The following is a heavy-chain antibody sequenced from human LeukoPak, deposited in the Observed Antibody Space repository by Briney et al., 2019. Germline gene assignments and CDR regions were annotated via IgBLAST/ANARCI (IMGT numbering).Heavy chain of an antibody. J-gene: IGHJ4*02. Sequence: SQTLSLTCTVSGGSISSGGYSWNWIRQPAGKGLEWIGRIYTSGSTNYNPSLKSRVTISVDTSKNQFSLKLSSVTAADTAVYYCARGSGGWEYFDYWGQGTLVAVSS. CDR3: ARGSGGWEYFDY. D-gene: IGHD1-26*01. CDR2: IYTSGST. CDR1: GGSISSGGYS. V-gene: IGHV4-61*02.